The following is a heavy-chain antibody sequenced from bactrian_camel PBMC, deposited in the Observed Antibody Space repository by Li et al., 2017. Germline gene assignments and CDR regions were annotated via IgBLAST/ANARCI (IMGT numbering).Heavy chain of an antibody. CDR3: AANKPPCYYSETLASQADDFNH. CDR2: IRSDAYL. D-gene: IGHD2*01. J-gene: IGHJ4*01. CDR1: GFTHSHYC. V-gene: IGHV3S55*01. Sequence: HVQLVESGGGSVQAGGSLRLSCVASGFTHSHYCMGWFRQAPGKEREGVAGIRSDAYLRYADSVKGRFTISIDKSKNTLDLQMNSLKPEDTAMYYCAANKPPCYYSETLASQADDFNHWGQGTQVTVS.